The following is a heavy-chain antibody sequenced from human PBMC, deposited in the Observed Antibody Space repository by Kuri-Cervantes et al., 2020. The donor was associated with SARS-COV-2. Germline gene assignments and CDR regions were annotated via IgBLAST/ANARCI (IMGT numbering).Heavy chain of an antibody. CDR2: IYSGGST. D-gene: IGHD6-19*01. V-gene: IGHV3-66*02. J-gene: IGHJ6*02. CDR1: GFTVSSNY. CDR3: ARVEVAGMSYGMDV. Sequence: ETLSLTCAASGFTVSSNYMSWVRQAPGKGLEWVSVIYSGGSTYYADSVKGRFTISRDNSKSTLYLQMNSLRAEDTAVYYCARVEVAGMSYGMDVWGQGTTVTVSS.